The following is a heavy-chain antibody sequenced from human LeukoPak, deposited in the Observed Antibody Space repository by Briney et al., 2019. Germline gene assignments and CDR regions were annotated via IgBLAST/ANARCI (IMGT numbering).Heavy chain of an antibody. D-gene: IGHD3-10*01. CDR3: ARQRGYYYGSGSYYNGAYYFDY. CDR1: GGSFSGYY. CDR2: INHSGST. J-gene: IGHJ4*02. V-gene: IGHV4-34*01. Sequence: SETLSLTCAVYGGSFSGYYWSWIRQPPGKGLEWIGEINHSGSTNYNPSLKSRVTISVDTSKNQFSLKLSSVTAADTAVYYCARQRGYYYGSGSYYNGAYYFDYWGQGTLVTVSS.